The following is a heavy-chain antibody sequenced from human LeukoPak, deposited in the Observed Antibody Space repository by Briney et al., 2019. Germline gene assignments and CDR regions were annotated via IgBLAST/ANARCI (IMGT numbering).Heavy chain of an antibody. D-gene: IGHD2-15*01. V-gene: IGHV3-48*01. Sequence: QSGGSLRLSCAASGFTFSSYGMHWVRQAPGKGPEWIAYVTSSSRTIYYADSVKGRFTISRDNAKSSLYLQLDGLRAEDTAVYYCARDLIGGNAYDYWGQGALVTVSS. CDR2: VTSSSRTI. CDR3: ARDLIGGNAYDY. CDR1: GFTFSSYG. J-gene: IGHJ4*02.